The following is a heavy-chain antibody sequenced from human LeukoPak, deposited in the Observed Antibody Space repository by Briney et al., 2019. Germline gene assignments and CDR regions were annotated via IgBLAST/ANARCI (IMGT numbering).Heavy chain of an antibody. CDR2: IYSGDST. J-gene: IGHJ4*02. CDR3: ARITSGWYYFDY. D-gene: IGHD6-19*01. CDR1: GFTVSSNY. Sequence: GGSLRLSCAASGFTVSSNYITWVRQAPRKGLEWVSVIYSGDSTYYADSVKDIFTISRDNSKNTLYLQMNSLRAEDTAVYYCARITSGWYYFDYWGQGTLVTVSS. V-gene: IGHV3-66*01.